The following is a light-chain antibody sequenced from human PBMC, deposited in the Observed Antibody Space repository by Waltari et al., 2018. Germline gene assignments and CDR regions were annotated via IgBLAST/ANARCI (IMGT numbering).Light chain of an antibody. Sequence: QSVLTQPPSVSGAPGQRVTISCTGSWSNIGAGYDVHWYQQLPRKAPTLLVCVVNTRPPGVPQRFFGSKSGTSAFLAFPGLQPEDEADYYCQSYDTSLGVVFGGGTKLTVL. CDR2: VVN. J-gene: IGLJ3*02. V-gene: IGLV1-40*01. CDR1: WSNIGAGYD. CDR3: QSYDTSLGVV.